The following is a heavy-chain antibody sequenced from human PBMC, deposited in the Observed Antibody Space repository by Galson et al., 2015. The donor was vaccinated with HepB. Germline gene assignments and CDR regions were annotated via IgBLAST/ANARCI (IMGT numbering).Heavy chain of an antibody. CDR2: ISGSGGST. V-gene: IGHV3-23*01. CDR3: AKDFQLVVGAFDI. D-gene: IGHD2-15*01. J-gene: IGHJ3*02. CDR1: GFTFSSYA. Sequence: SLRLSCAASGFTFSSYAMSWVCQAPGKGLEWVSAISGSGGSTYYADSVKGRFTISRDNSKNTLYLQMNSLRAEDTAVYYCAKDFQLVVGAFDIWGQGTMVTVSS.